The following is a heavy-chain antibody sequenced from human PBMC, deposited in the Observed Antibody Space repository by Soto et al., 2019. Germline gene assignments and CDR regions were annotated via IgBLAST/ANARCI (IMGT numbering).Heavy chain of an antibody. Sequence: ESGGDLVQPGGSLRLSCEASGFSLTSHAMSWVRQAPGMGLEWVSAISRSGDSTYYGASVKGRFIVSRDNSKNIVYLQMKKLRVEDTAVYYCARDTPRHDSWSGYSDSWGQGTLVAVSS. V-gene: IGHV3-23*01. CDR2: ISRSGDST. J-gene: IGHJ4*02. D-gene: IGHD3-3*01. CDR3: ARDTPRHDSWSGYSDS. CDR1: GFSLTSHA.